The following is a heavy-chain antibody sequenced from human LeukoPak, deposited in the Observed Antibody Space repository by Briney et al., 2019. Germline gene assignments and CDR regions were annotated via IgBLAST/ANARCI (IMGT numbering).Heavy chain of an antibody. V-gene: IGHV3-21*01. CDR1: GFTFSSYS. CDR2: ISSSSSYI. D-gene: IGHD3-22*01. J-gene: IGHJ3*01. Sequence: GGSLSLSCAASGFTFSSYSMNWVRPAPGKGLAWVSSISSSSSYIYYADSVKGRFTISRDNAKNSLYLQMNSLRAEDTAVYYCASPRIEYDSSIAWGQGTMVTVSS. CDR3: ASPRIEYDSSIA.